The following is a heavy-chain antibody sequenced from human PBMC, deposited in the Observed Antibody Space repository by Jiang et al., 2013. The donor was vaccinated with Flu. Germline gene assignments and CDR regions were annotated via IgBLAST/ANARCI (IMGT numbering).Heavy chain of an antibody. J-gene: IGHJ4*02. Sequence: SGAEVKKPGASVKVSCKTSGYTFTSHGINWVRQAPGQGLEWMGWISLYNGNTNYPQKFQGRVTLTTDTSTSTAYMELRSLRSDDTAVYYCARVSGGAPVYYFDYWGQGALVTVSS. D-gene: IGHD2-8*02. CDR3: ARVSGGAPVYYFDY. CDR1: GYTFTSHG. V-gene: IGHV1-18*01. CDR2: ISLYNGNT.